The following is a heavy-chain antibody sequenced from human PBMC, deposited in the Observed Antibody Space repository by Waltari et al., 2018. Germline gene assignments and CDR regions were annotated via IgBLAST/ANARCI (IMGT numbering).Heavy chain of an antibody. J-gene: IGHJ5*02. CDR2: IYTSGGT. Sequence: QVQLQESGPGLVKPSQTLSLTCTVSGGSIRSGSYYWSWIRQPAGKGLEWIGRIYTSGGTNNTPTLKRRFTLSVDTSKNQFALKLSFVPAADSAVYYCAREVPLRFLEWCPPGWFDPWGQGALVTVSS. CDR3: AREVPLRFLEWCPPGWFDP. V-gene: IGHV4-61*02. CDR1: GGSIRSGSYY. D-gene: IGHD3-3*01.